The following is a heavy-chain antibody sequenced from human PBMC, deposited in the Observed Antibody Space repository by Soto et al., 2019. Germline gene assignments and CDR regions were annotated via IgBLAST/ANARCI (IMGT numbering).Heavy chain of an antibody. D-gene: IGHD6-6*01. CDR3: AKEGLRAARLLDY. J-gene: IGHJ4*02. CDR2: ISYDGSNK. Sequence: QVQLVESGGGVVQPGRSLRLSCAASGFTFSSYGMHWVRQAPGKALEWVAVISYDGSNKYYADSVKGRFTISRDNSKNTLYLQMNSLRAEDTAVYYCAKEGLRAARLLDYWGQGTLVTVSS. V-gene: IGHV3-30*18. CDR1: GFTFSSYG.